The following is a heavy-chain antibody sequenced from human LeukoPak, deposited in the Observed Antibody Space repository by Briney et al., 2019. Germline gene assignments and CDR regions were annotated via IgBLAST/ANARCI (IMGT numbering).Heavy chain of an antibody. Sequence: SETLSLTCTVSGGSISSSNYYWGWIRQPPGKGLEGFGSIYYSGSTFYNPSLKSRVTMFVDTSKNQLSLKLSSVTAADTAVLYCARHAGSGVVDPWGQGTLVTVSS. CDR2: IYYSGST. CDR3: ARHAGSGVVDP. J-gene: IGHJ5*02. V-gene: IGHV4-39*01. D-gene: IGHD2-15*01. CDR1: GGSISSSNYY.